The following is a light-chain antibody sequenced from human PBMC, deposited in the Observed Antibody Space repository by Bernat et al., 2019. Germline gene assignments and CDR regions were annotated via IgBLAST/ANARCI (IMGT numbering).Light chain of an antibody. CDR3: QQYNNWNS. V-gene: IGKV3D-15*01. CDR2: GAS. J-gene: IGKJ2*03. Sequence: EIVMTQSPATLSLSPGERATLSCRASQSVSSYLAWYQQKPEQAPRLLIYGASSRATGIPDRFSGSGSGTDFTLTISSLEPEDVGVYYCQQYNNWNSFGQGTKVEIK. CDR1: QSVSSY.